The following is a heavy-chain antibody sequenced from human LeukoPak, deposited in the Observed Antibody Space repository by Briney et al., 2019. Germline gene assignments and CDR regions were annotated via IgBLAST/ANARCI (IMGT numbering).Heavy chain of an antibody. V-gene: IGHV6-1*01. J-gene: IGHJ1*01. CDR1: GDSVSSNTAA. CDR2: TYYRSKWYN. Sequence: SQTLSLTCAISGDSVSSNTAAWNWIRQSPSRGLEWLGRTYYRSKWYNDYAVSVKSRITINPDTSKNQFSLQLNSVTPEDTAVYYCVREDYYDSSGPIFQHWGQGTLVTVSS. D-gene: IGHD3-22*01. CDR3: VREDYYDSSGPIFQH.